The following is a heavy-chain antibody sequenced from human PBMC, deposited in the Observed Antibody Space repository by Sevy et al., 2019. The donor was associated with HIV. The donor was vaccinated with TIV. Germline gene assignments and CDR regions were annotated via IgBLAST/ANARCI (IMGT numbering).Heavy chain of an antibody. J-gene: IGHJ3*02. V-gene: IGHV3-21*01. CDR2: ISSSSSYI. Sequence: GGSLRLSCAASGFTFSSYSMNWVRQAPGKGLEWVSSISSSSSYIYYADSVKGRFTISRDNAKNSLYLQMNSLRAEDKAVYYCAMGELRFLEWVLSGAFDIWGQGTMVTVSS. CDR3: AMGELRFLEWVLSGAFDI. CDR1: GFTFSSYS. D-gene: IGHD3-3*01.